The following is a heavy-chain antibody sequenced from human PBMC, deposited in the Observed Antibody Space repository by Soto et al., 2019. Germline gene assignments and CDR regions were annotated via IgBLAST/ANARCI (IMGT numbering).Heavy chain of an antibody. CDR1: GFTFSSYG. J-gene: IGHJ4*02. Sequence: GGSLRLSCAASGFTFSSYGMHWVRQAPGKGLEWVEFIWIDGSNKYYADSVKGRFTISRDNSKNTLYLQMNSLRAEDTAVYYCARDVYCGCYFDYWGQGTLVTVSS. CDR3: ARDVYCGCYFDY. D-gene: IGHD1-26*01. V-gene: IGHV3-33*08. CDR2: IWIDGSNK.